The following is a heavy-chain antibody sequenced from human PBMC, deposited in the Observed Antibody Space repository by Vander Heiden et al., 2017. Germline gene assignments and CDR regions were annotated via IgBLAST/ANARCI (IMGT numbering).Heavy chain of an antibody. Sequence: EVQLLESGGGLVQPGGSLRLSCAASGFTFSSYASSWVRQAPGKALEWVSSISSGSGGDTFYADSVKGRYTISRDNPKNTLYRQMNSLRDEDTAVYYCAKHTDFWSGYYTSGAFDIWGQGTMVTVSS. D-gene: IGHD3-3*01. CDR2: ISSGSGGDT. V-gene: IGHV3-23*01. CDR1: GFTFSSYA. J-gene: IGHJ3*02. CDR3: AKHTDFWSGYYTSGAFDI.